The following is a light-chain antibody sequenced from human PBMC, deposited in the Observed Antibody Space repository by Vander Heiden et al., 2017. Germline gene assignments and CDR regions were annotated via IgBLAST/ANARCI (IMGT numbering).Light chain of an antibody. CDR3: QQSYSTPRT. V-gene: IGKV1-39*01. CDR1: QSISSF. J-gene: IGKJ1*01. Sequence: DIQMTQSPSSLSASVGDRDIITCRASQSISSFLSWYQQKQGKAPRLLIYGASSLQSGVPSRFSGSGSGTVFTLTISSLQPEDCATYYCQQSYSTPRTFGQGTKVEIK. CDR2: GAS.